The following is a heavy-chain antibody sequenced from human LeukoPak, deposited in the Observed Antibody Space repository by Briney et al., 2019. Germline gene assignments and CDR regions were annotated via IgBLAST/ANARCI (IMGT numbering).Heavy chain of an antibody. CDR3: ARVGIQGSSPVGYFDY. Sequence: GGSLRLSCAASGFTFSSYSMNWVRQAPGKGLEWVSSISSSSSYIYYADSVKGRFTISRDNAKNSLYLQMNSLRAEDTAVYYCARVGIQGSSPVGYFDYWGQGTLVTVSS. CDR1: GFTFSSYS. J-gene: IGHJ4*02. V-gene: IGHV3-21*01. CDR2: ISSSSSYI. D-gene: IGHD1-26*01.